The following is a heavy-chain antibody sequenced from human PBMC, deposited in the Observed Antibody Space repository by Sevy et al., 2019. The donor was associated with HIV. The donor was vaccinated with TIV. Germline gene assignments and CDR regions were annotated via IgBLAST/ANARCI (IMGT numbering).Heavy chain of an antibody. Sequence: GGSLRLSCAASGFPFSSHAMNWVRQGPGKGLEWVSATGGRGGATYYADSVKGRFTISRDNSKNTLYLQMDSLRAEDMAVYYCAKDVVAVVGDAFDVWGQGTMVTVSS. V-gene: IGHV3-23*01. D-gene: IGHD2-15*01. CDR3: AKDVVAVVGDAFDV. J-gene: IGHJ3*01. CDR1: GFPFSSHA. CDR2: TGGRGGAT.